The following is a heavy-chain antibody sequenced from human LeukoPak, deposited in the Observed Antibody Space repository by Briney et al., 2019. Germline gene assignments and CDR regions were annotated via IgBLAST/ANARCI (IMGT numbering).Heavy chain of an antibody. CDR2: INAGNGNT. CDR3: ARGVLLWFGELLGHFDY. Sequence: ASVKVSCKASGYTFTSYAMHWVRQAPGHVLEWMGWINAGNGNTKYSQKFQGRVTITRDTSASTAYMELSSLRSEDTAVYYCARGVLLWFGELLGHFDYWGQGTLVTVSS. D-gene: IGHD3-10*01. CDR1: GYTFTSYA. J-gene: IGHJ4*02. V-gene: IGHV1-3*01.